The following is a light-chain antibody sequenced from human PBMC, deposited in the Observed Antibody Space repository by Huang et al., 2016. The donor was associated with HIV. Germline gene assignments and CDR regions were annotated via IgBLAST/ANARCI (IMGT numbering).Light chain of an antibody. Sequence: DIQLTQSPSAMSASVGDRVSITLRASQDISNYLAWFQQKPGGAPKRLIYAASSLQSGVPSRFSASGSGTKFTLKISGLQPEDFATYYCLQHHGYPRTFGQGTKV. CDR3: LQHHGYPRT. CDR1: QDISNY. CDR2: AAS. V-gene: IGKV1-17*03. J-gene: IGKJ1*01.